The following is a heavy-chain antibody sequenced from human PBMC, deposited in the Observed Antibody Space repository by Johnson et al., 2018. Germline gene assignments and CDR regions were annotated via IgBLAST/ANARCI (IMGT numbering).Heavy chain of an antibody. D-gene: IGHD2-2*01. J-gene: IGHJ6*03. CDR1: GFTFSSYP. V-gene: IGHV3-64*01. CDR3: ARDLWSTSRQRGYYYYYYMDV. CDR2: ISSNGGST. Sequence: VQLVESGGGLIQPGGSRRLSCVVSGFTFSSYPLHWVRQAPGQGLEYVSAISSNGGSTYYAHSVKGRFTISRDNSKNTLYLQMGSLRAEDTAVDYCARDLWSTSRQRGYYYYYYMDVGQRDHGHRLL.